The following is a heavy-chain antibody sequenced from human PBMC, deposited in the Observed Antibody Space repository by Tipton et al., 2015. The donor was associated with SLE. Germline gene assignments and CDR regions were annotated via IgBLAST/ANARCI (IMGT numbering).Heavy chain of an antibody. CDR3: ARESGVAAAGGFDY. CDR1: VFTFSSYA. J-gene: IGHJ4*02. D-gene: IGHD6-13*01. CDR2: ISYDGSNK. V-gene: IGHV3-30-3*01. Sequence: SLRLSCAASVFTFSSYAMHWVRQAPGKGLEWVAVISYDGSNKYYADSVEGRFTISRDNSKNTLYLQMNSLRAEDTAVYYCARESGVAAAGGFDYWGQGTLVTVSS.